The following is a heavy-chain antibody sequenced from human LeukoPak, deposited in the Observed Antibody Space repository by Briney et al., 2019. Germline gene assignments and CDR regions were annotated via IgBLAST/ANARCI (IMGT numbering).Heavy chain of an antibody. J-gene: IGHJ6*02. D-gene: IGHD4-11*01. CDR3: ARVRMTTSWKGFTFYYYYSMDV. CDR2: ITWNSAKR. V-gene: IGHV3-9*01. Sequence: PGGSLRLSCAASGFTFDHYAMHWVRQAPGKGLEWVSGITWNSAKRGYVDSVKGRFTISRDNAKNSLYLQMNSLRAEDTAVYYCARVRMTTSWKGFTFYYYYSMDVWGQGTTVTVSS. CDR1: GFTFDHYA.